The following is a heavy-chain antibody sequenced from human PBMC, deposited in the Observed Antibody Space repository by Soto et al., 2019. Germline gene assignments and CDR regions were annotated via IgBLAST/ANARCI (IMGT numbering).Heavy chain of an antibody. D-gene: IGHD5-12*01. CDR3: ARVPRWLQSGLSEGYYYYYGMDV. J-gene: IGHJ6*02. V-gene: IGHV1-18*01. Sequence: ASVKVSCKASGYSFTSYGISWVRQAPGQGLEWMGWISAYNGNTNYAQKFQGRVTMTTDTSTSTVYMELSSLRSEDTAVCYCARVPRWLQSGLSEGYYYYYGMDVWGQGTTVTVSS. CDR1: GYSFTSYG. CDR2: ISAYNGNT.